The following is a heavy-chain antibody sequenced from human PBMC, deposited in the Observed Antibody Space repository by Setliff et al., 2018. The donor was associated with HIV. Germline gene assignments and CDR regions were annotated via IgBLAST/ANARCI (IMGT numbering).Heavy chain of an antibody. CDR1: GGTFSSYA. J-gene: IGHJ4*02. CDR2: IIPILGIA. D-gene: IGHD6-13*01. CDR3: ARPRIEGGQLVDY. V-gene: IGHV1-69*10. Sequence: SVKVSCKASGGTFSSYAISWVRQAPGQGLEWMGGIIPILGIANYAQKLQGRVTMTTDTSTSTAYMELRSLRSDDTAVYYCARPRIEGGQLVDYWGQGTQVTVSS.